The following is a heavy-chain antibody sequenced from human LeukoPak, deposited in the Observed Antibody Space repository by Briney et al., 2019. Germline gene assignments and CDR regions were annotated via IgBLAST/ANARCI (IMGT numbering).Heavy chain of an antibody. J-gene: IGHJ4*02. V-gene: IGHV4-34*01. Sequence: SETLSLTCAVSGVSFSGYYWSWIRQPPGKGPEWIAEISHSGSTRYNPSLKSRVTISVDTSKNQFSLKLSSVTAADTAVYYCARVSLRGIDYWGQGTLVTVSS. D-gene: IGHD3-10*01. CDR1: GVSFSGYY. CDR3: ARVSLRGIDY. CDR2: ISHSGST.